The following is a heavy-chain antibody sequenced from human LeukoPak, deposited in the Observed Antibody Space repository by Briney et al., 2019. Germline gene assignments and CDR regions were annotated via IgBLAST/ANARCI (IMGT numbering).Heavy chain of an antibody. CDR3: AKGNTHYYDSSGLKYYFDY. V-gene: IGHV3-23*01. J-gene: IGHJ4*02. CDR2: ISGSGGST. CDR1: GFTFSSYA. Sequence: GGSLRLSCAASGFTFSSYAMSWVRQAPGKGLEWVSAISGSGGSTYYADSVKGRFTISRDNSKNTLYLQMKSLRAEDTAVYYCAKGNTHYYDSSGLKYYFDYWGQGTLVTVSS. D-gene: IGHD3-22*01.